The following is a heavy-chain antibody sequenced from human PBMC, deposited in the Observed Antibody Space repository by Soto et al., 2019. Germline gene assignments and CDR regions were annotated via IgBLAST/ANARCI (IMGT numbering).Heavy chain of an antibody. Sequence: ASVKVSCKASGGTFSSYAISWVRQAPGQGLEWMGGIIPIFGTANYAQKFQGRVTITADESRSAAYMGLRSLRSEDTAVYYCARLGSATTALDYGGQGTLVTASS. D-gene: IGHD4-17*01. V-gene: IGHV1-69*13. CDR2: IIPIFGTA. CDR1: GGTFSSYA. J-gene: IGHJ4*02. CDR3: ARLGSATTALDY.